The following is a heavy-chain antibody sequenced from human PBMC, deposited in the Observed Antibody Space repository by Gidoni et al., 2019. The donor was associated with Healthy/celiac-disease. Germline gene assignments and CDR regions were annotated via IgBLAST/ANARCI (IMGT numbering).Heavy chain of an antibody. V-gene: IGHV4-34*01. Sequence: QVQLQPWGAGLLKPTETLSLTCAVYGGSFSGYYWSWIRQPPGKGLEWIGEINHSGSTNYNPSLKSRVTISVDTSKNQFSLKLSSVTAADTAVYYCARGRRTMVRSWFAPWGQGTLVTVSS. CDR2: INHSGST. CDR3: ARGRRTMVRSWFAP. D-gene: IGHD3-10*01. J-gene: IGHJ5*02. CDR1: GGSFSGYY.